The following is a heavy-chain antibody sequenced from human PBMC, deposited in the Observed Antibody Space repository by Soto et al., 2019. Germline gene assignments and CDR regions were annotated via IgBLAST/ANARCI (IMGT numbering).Heavy chain of an antibody. CDR3: ARESEDLTSNFDY. V-gene: IGHV3-21*01. Sequence: PGGSLRLSCAASGFTFTRYSMNWVRPAPGKGLEWVSSISSTTNYIYYADSMRGRFTVSRDNAKNSVYLEMNSLSAEDTALYYCARESEDLTSNFDYWGQGTLVTVSS. J-gene: IGHJ4*02. CDR1: GFTFTRYS. CDR2: ISSTTNYI.